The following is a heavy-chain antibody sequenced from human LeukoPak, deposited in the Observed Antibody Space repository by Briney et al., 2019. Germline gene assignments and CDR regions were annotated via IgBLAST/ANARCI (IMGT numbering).Heavy chain of an antibody. J-gene: IGHJ5*02. CDR3: ARDLYYGDYVDWFDP. D-gene: IGHD4-17*01. CDR2: IIPIFGTA. V-gene: IGHV1-69*05. CDR1: GGTFSSYA. Sequence: GASVKVSCKASGGTFSSYAISWVRQAPGQGLEWMGGIIPIFGTANYAQKFQGRVTITTDESTSTAYMELSSLRSEDTAVYYCARDLYYGDYVDWFDPWGQGTLVTVSS.